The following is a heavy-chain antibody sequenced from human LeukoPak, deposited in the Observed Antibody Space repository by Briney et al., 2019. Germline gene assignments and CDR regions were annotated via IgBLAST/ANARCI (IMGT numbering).Heavy chain of an antibody. CDR2: INHSGST. V-gene: IGHV4-34*01. CDR1: GGSFSGYY. J-gene: IGHJ4*02. CDR3: AMQARGYGVYYFDY. D-gene: IGHD6-13*01. Sequence: SETLSLTCAVYGGSFSGYYWSWIRQPPGKGLEWIGEINHSGSTNYNPSLKSRVTISVDTSKNQFSLKLSSVTAADTAVYYCAMQARGYGVYYFDYWGQGTLVTVSS.